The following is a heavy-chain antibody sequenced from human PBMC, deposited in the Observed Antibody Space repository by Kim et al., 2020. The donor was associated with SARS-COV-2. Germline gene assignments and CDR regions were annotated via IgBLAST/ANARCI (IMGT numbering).Heavy chain of an antibody. CDR1: GFTFSNAW. CDR3: HVVVTARGPGGMDV. J-gene: IGHJ6*02. V-gene: IGHV3-15*01. D-gene: IGHD2-21*02. CDR2: IKSKTDGGTT. Sequence: GGSLRLSCAASGFTFSNAWMSWVRQAPGKGLEWVGRIKSKTDGGTTDYAAPVKGRFTISRDDSKNTLYLQMNSLKTEDTAVYYCHVVVTARGPGGMDVWGQGTTVTVSS.